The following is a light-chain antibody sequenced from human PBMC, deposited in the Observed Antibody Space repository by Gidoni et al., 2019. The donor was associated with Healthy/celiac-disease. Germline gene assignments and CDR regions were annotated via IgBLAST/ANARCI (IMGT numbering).Light chain of an antibody. V-gene: IGKV3D-15*01. Sequence: EILMTQSPATLSVSPGERATLSCRASQSFSSNLAWYQQKPGQAPRLLIYGASTRATGIPARFSGSGSGTEFTLTITSLQSEDCAVYYCQQYNNWPPHTFGQGTKLEIK. CDR1: QSFSSN. CDR2: GAS. CDR3: QQYNNWPPHT. J-gene: IGKJ2*01.